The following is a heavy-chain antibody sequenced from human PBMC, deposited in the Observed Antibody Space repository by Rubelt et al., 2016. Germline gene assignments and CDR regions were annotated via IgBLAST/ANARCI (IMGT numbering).Heavy chain of an antibody. Sequence: SYGMHWVRQAPGKGLEWVAVISYDGSNKYYADSVKGRFTISRDNSKNTLYLQMNSLRAEDTAVYYCARDSGNYDILTGYYHGAFDIWGQGTMVTVSS. CDR3: ARDSGNYDILTGYYHGAFDI. V-gene: IGHV3-30*12. D-gene: IGHD3-9*01. CDR1: SYG. CDR2: ISYDGSNK. J-gene: IGHJ3*02.